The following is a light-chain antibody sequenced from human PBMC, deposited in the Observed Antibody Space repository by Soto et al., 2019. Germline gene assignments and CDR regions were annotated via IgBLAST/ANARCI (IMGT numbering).Light chain of an antibody. CDR1: NIATYS. Sequence: SYELTQPPSVSVAPGQTARIPCGGNNIATYSVHWSRQKPGQAPVLVVYDDDDRPSGIPERLSGSNSGNTATLTITGLQAEDEADYYCQAYDYSLTASVFGGGTKLTVL. V-gene: IGLV3-21*02. CDR3: QAYDYSLTASV. J-gene: IGLJ3*02. CDR2: DDD.